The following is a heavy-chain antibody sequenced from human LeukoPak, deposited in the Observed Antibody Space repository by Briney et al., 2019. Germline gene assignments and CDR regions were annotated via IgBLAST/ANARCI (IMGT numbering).Heavy chain of an antibody. CDR1: GGSISSYY. J-gene: IGHJ4*02. D-gene: IGHD3-16*02. V-gene: IGHV4-39*01. CDR2: IYYSGST. CDR3: ARIYDYVWGSYRYIDY. Sequence: SETLSLTCIVSGGSISSYYWGWIRQPPGKGLEWIGSIYYSGSTYYNPSLKSRVTISVDTSKNQFSPKLSSVTAADTAVYYCARIYDYVWGSYRYIDYWGQGTLVTVSS.